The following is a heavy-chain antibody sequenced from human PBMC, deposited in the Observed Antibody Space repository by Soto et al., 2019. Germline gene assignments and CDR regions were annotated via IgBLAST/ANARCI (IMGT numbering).Heavy chain of an antibody. Sequence: SETLSLTCTVSGGSIRSYFWSWIRQPPGKGLEWIGYLYDSGSAVYNPSLKSRVTISVDTSKNQFSLKLNSVTAADTAVYYCARDLWGYCGTDCYPLDVWGQGTTVTVSS. CDR3: ARDLWGYCGTDCYPLDV. V-gene: IGHV4-59*01. CDR2: LYDSGSA. CDR1: GGSIRSYF. D-gene: IGHD2-21*02. J-gene: IGHJ6*02.